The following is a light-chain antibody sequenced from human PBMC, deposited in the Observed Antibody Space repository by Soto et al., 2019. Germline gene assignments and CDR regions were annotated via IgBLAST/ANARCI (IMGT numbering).Light chain of an antibody. J-gene: IGLJ2*01. CDR3: SSYTTRSTLV. V-gene: IGLV2-14*01. CDR1: SSDVGAYDF. Sequence: QSALTQQASVSGSPGQSITISCTGTSSDVGAYDFVSWYQHSPGKAPKLVTFDVTHRPPGISDRFSGSKSANTASLTISGLQAEDEAFYYCSSYTTRSTLVFGGGTKLTVL. CDR2: DVT.